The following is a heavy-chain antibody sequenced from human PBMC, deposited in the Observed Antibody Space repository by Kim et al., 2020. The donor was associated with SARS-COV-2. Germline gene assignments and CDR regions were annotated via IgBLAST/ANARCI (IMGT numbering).Heavy chain of an antibody. CDR2: ISSSGDNF. D-gene: IGHD1-26*01. CDR3: ARGAKWEPPNRYYYGMDV. CDR1: RFTFSNYE. Sequence: GGSLRLSCVVSRFTFSNYEMNWVRQAPGKGLEWISFISSSGDNFQYADSVKGRFTISRDNAKKSMYLQMNSLRAEDTGVYYCARGAKWEPPNRYYYGMDVWGQGTTVFVSS. J-gene: IGHJ6*02. V-gene: IGHV3-48*03.